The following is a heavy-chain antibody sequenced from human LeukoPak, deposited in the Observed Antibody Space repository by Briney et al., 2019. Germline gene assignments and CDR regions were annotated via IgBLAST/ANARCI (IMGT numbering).Heavy chain of an antibody. CDR2: IYHSGST. CDR1: GGSISSGGYS. Sequence: PSETLSLTCAVSGGSISSGGYSWSWIRQPPGKGLEWIGYIYHSGSTYYNPSLKSRVTISVDRSKNQFSLKLSSVTAADTAVYYCAKSGPGWRFGDTVWGQGTLVTVSS. J-gene: IGHJ4*02. CDR3: AKSGPGWRFGDTV. D-gene: IGHD3-10*01. V-gene: IGHV4-30-2*01.